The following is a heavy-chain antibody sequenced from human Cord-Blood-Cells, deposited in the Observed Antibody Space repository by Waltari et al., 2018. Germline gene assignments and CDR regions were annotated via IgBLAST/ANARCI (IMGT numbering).Heavy chain of an antibody. V-gene: IGHV3-7*05. Sequence: EVQLVESGGGLVQPGGSLRLSGAASGFPFSSYWMSWVRQAPGKGLEWVANIKQDGSEKYYVDSVKGRFTISRDNAKNSLYLQMNSLRAEDTAVYYCARDAQGDYWGQGTLVTVSS. J-gene: IGHJ4*02. CDR3: ARDAQGDY. CDR1: GFPFSSYW. CDR2: IKQDGSEK.